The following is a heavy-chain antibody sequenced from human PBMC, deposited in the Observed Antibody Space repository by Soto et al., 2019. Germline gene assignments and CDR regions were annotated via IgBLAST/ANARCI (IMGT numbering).Heavy chain of an antibody. V-gene: IGHV3-30-3*01. CDR3: ARARTAHVYYYYGMDV. Sequence: QVQLVESGGGVVQPGRSLRLSCAASGFTFSSYAMHWVRQAPGKGLEWVAGISYDGSNKYYADSVKGRFTISRDNSKNTLYLQMNSLRAEDTAVYYCARARTAHVYYYYGMDVWGQGTTVTVSS. D-gene: IGHD1-1*01. CDR2: ISYDGSNK. J-gene: IGHJ6*02. CDR1: GFTFSSYA.